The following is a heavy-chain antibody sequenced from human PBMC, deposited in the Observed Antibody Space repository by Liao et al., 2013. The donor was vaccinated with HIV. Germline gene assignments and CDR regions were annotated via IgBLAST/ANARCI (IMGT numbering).Heavy chain of an antibody. CDR2: IYTSGST. D-gene: IGHD3-3*01. CDR1: GGSISSGEYY. V-gene: IGHV4-61*02. J-gene: IGHJ6*03. CDR3: ARDRVKVYMDV. Sequence: QVQLQESGPGLVKPSQTLSLTCTVSGGSISSGEYYWSWIRQSPGKGLEWIGRIYTSGSTNYNPSLKSRVTMSVDTSKNQFSLKLSSVTAADTAVYYCARDRVKVYMDVWGKGTTVTVSS.